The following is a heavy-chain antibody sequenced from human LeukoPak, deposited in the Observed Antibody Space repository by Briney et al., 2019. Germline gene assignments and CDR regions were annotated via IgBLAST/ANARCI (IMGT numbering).Heavy chain of an antibody. CDR1: GFTFSSYA. Sequence: PGGSLRLSCAASGFTFSSYAMSWVRQAPGKGLEWVSAISGSGGSTYYADSVKGRFTISRDNSKNTLYLQMNSLRAEDTAVYYCAKAKDYIFGSTTGNWGQEPLVTAPS. V-gene: IGHV3-23*01. CDR2: ISGSGGST. D-gene: IGHD3-16*01. CDR3: AKAKDYIFGSTTGN. J-gene: IGHJ4*02.